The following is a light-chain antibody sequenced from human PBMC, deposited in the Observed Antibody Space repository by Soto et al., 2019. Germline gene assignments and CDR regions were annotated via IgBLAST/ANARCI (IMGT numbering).Light chain of an antibody. V-gene: IGKV3-11*01. CDR3: QQRSNWPLT. CDR2: DAS. J-gene: IGKJ5*01. Sequence: EIVLTQSPATLSLSPGERATLSCRASQSVSSYLAWYQQNHGQAPRLLISDASNRATAIPARFSGSGSGTAFTLTISSLEPEDFAVYYCQQRSNWPLTFGQGTRLEIK. CDR1: QSVSSY.